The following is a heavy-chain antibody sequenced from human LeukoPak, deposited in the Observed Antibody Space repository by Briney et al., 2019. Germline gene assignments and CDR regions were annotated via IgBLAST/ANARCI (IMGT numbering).Heavy chain of an antibody. CDR2: IIPILGIA. Sequence: SVKFSCKASGGTFSSFAISWVRQAPGQGLEWMGRIIPILGIANYAQKFQGRVTITADKSTSTAYMELSSLRSEDTAVYYCARQRGNIVATILDYWGQGTLVTVSS. CDR1: GGTFSSFA. J-gene: IGHJ4*02. V-gene: IGHV1-69*04. CDR3: ARQRGNIVATILDY. D-gene: IGHD5-12*01.